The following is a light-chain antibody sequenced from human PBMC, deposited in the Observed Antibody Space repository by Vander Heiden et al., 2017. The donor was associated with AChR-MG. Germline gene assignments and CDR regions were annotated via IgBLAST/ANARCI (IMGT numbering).Light chain of an antibody. J-gene: IGKJ2*01. CDR1: QSVSSSY. CDR3: QQYGSSPPNT. V-gene: IGKV3-20*01. CDR2: GAS. Sequence: EIVLTQSPGTLSLSPGARATLSCRASQSVSSSYLAWYQQKPGQAPRLLIYGASSRATGIPDRFSGSESGTDFTLTISRLEPEDFAVYYCQQYGSSPPNTFGQGTKLEIK.